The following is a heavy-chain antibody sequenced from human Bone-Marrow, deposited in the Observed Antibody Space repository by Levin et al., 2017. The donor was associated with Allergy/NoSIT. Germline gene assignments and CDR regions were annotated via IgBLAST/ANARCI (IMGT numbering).Heavy chain of an antibody. CDR2: FDAEEGET. CDR1: GHTLAEVS. CDR3: ALENAPVRGPFDI. V-gene: IGHV1-24*01. D-gene: IGHD1-1*01. J-gene: IGHJ3*02. Sequence: PVASVKVSCKVSGHTLAEVSLHWVRHVPGKGLEWMGGFDAEEGETLYARRFQGRVTLTEDTSSDSAYMDLNGLTSADTAIYYCALENAPVRGPFDIWGQGTMVIVSS.